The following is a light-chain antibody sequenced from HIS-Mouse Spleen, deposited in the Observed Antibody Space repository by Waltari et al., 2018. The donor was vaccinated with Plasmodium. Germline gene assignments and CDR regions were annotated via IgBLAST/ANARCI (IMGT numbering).Light chain of an antibody. V-gene: IGLV3-10*01. CDR2: EDS. J-gene: IGLJ3*02. CDR1: ALPTNY. Sequence: SYELTQPPSVSVSPGQTARSTCSGDALPTNYAYWYQQKSGPAPVLVIYEDSKRPSGIPERFSGSSSGTMATLTISGAQVEDEADYYCYSTDSSGNHRVFGGGTKLTVL. CDR3: YSTDSSGNHRV.